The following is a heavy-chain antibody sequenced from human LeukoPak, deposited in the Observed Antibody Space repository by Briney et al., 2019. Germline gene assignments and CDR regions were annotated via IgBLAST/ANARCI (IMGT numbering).Heavy chain of an antibody. D-gene: IGHD6-19*01. CDR3: ARAEYSSGWYWKVDAFDI. Sequence: GGSLRLSCAASGFTFSSYAMHWVRQAPGKGLEWVAVISYDGSNKYYADSVKGRFTISRDNSKNTLYLQMNSLRAEDTAVYYCARAEYSSGWYWKVDAFDIWGQGTMVTVSS. J-gene: IGHJ3*02. CDR2: ISYDGSNK. V-gene: IGHV3-30-3*01. CDR1: GFTFSSYA.